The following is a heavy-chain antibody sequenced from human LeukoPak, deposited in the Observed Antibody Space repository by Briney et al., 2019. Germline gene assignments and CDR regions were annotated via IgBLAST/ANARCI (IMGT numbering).Heavy chain of an antibody. CDR3: ARLVVPAAPYYYHYGMDV. J-gene: IGHJ6*02. Sequence: ESGPTLVNPTQTLTLTCTFSGFSLSTSGMCVSWIRQPPGKALEWLARIDWDDDKYYSTSLKTRLTISKDTSKNQVVLTMTNMDPVDTATYYCARLVVPAAPYYYHYGMDVWGQGTTVTVSS. V-gene: IGHV2-70*11. CDR2: IDWDDDK. CDR1: GFSLSTSGMC. D-gene: IGHD2-2*01.